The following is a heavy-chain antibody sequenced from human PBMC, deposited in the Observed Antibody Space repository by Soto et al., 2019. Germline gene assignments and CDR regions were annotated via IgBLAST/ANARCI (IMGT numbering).Heavy chain of an antibody. Sequence: SETLSLTCTVSGGSISSSSYYWGWIRQPPGKGLEWIGSIYYSGSTYYNPSLKSRVTISVDTSKNQFSLKLSSVTAADTAVYYCARLAGYRSGWPLDNWGQGTRVTVSS. CDR3: ARLAGYRSGWPLDN. J-gene: IGHJ4*02. D-gene: IGHD6-19*01. CDR2: IYYSGST. CDR1: GGSISSSSYY. V-gene: IGHV4-39*01.